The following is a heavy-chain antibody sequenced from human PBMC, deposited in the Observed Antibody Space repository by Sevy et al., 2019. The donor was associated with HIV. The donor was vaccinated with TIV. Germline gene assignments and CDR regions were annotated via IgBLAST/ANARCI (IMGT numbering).Heavy chain of an antibody. CDR3: AKDQDVLRFLEWFYFDY. J-gene: IGHJ4*02. Sequence: GGSLRLSCAASGFTFSSYGMHWVRQAPGKGLEWVAVISYDGSNKYYAVSVKGRFTISRDNSKNTLYLQMNSLRAEDTAVYYCAKDQDVLRFLEWFYFDYWGQGTLVTVSS. D-gene: IGHD3-3*01. CDR1: GFTFSSYG. CDR2: ISYDGSNK. V-gene: IGHV3-30*18.